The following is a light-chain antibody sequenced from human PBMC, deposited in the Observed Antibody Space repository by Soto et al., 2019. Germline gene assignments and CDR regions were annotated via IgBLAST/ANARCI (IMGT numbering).Light chain of an antibody. CDR1: SSDVGDNY. V-gene: IGLV2-8*01. Sequence: QSVLTRPPCASGSPGQSVTISCTGTSSDVGDNYVSWHQQHLSKAPKLIIYEVSQRPSGVPDRFSGSKSGNTASLTVSGLQTEDEANYYCSAYAGSNNFVFGSGTKVTVL. J-gene: IGLJ1*01. CDR2: EVS. CDR3: SAYAGSNNFV.